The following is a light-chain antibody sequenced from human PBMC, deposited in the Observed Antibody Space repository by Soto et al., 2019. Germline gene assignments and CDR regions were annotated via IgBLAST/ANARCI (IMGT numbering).Light chain of an antibody. V-gene: IGKV3-11*01. CDR3: QHRGNWPPS. CDR2: DAS. J-gene: IGKJ2*01. CDR1: QSVSSY. Sequence: EIVLTQSPATLSLSPGERATLSCRASQSVSSYLAWYQHKPGQAPRLLNYDASNRATDITARFSGRRSVTDFTLTISSLESEACAVYDCQHRGNWPPSIGQRTKLEIK.